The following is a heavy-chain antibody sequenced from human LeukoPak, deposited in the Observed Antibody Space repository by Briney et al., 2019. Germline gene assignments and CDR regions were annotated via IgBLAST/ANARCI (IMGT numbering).Heavy chain of an antibody. CDR3: ARDDYYDSSPFDY. Sequence: GGSLRLSCAASRFTFSSYSMNWVRQAPGKGLEWVSSISSSSSYIYYADSVKGRFTISRDNAKNSLYLQMNSLRAEDTAVYYCARDDYYDSSPFDYWGQGTLVTVSS. CDR2: ISSSSSYI. J-gene: IGHJ4*02. D-gene: IGHD3-22*01. V-gene: IGHV3-21*01. CDR1: RFTFSSYS.